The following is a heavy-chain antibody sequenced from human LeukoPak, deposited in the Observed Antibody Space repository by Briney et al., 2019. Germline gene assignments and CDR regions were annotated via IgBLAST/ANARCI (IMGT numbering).Heavy chain of an antibody. CDR2: ISPDGSYT. D-gene: IGHD7-27*01. CDR1: GFTFSDFY. J-gene: IGHJ4*01. V-gene: IGHV3-11*06. Sequence: PGGSLRVSCAGSGFTFSDFYINWIRQSPGKGLEWLAYISPDGSYTTYGDSVKGRFVISRDNAKNSVSLQMNSLRVEDTAVYYCARGFWGFDYWGRVTLVTVSS. CDR3: ARGFWGFDY.